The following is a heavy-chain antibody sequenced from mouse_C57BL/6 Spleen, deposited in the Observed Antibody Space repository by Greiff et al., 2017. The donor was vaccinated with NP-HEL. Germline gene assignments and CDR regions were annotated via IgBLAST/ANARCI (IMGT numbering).Heavy chain of an antibody. J-gene: IGHJ3*01. Sequence: QVQLQQSGPELVKPGASVKISCKASGYAFSSSWMNWVKQRPGKGLEWIGRIYPGDGDTNYNGKFKGKATLTADKSSSTAYMQLSSLTSEDSAFYFCARSEDSNEPWFAYWGQGTLVTVSA. V-gene: IGHV1-82*01. D-gene: IGHD2-5*01. CDR1: GYAFSSSW. CDR3: ARSEDSNEPWFAY. CDR2: IYPGDGDT.